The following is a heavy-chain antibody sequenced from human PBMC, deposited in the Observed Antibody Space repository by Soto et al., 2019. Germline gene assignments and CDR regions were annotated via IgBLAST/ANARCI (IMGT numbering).Heavy chain of an antibody. D-gene: IGHD3-10*01. CDR3: ARDPYYYGSGSYLQLAY. Sequence: GASVKVSCKASGYTFTSYGISWVRHAPGQGLEWMGWISAYNGNTNYAQKLQGRVTMTTDTSTSTAYMELRSLRSDDTAVYYCARDPYYYGSGSYLQLAYWGQGTLVTVSS. V-gene: IGHV1-18*01. CDR2: ISAYNGNT. CDR1: GYTFTSYG. J-gene: IGHJ4*02.